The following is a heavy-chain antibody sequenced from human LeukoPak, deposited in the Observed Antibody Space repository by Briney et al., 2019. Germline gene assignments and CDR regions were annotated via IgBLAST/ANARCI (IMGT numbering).Heavy chain of an antibody. CDR1: EFTFAIYW. J-gene: IGHJ5*02. CDR2: IKQDGSEK. CDR3: ASQLERRQGWFAP. V-gene: IGHV3-7*01. Sequence: GGSLRLSCAASEFTFAIYWMSWVRQSPGKGLEWVANIKQDGSEKYYADSVKGRFTISRDNAKNSLYLQMNSLRAEDSAVYYCASQLERRQGWFAPWGQGTLVTVSS. D-gene: IGHD1-1*01.